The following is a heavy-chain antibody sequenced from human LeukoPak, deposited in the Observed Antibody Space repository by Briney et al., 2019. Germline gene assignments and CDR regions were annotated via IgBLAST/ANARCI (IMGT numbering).Heavy chain of an antibody. J-gene: IGHJ4*02. CDR2: INSDGTTT. CDR3: ARSLLGGTSDY. V-gene: IGHV3-74*01. Sequence: GRSLRLSCAASGFTFSKFWTHCVRHAPGKGLVWVSRINSDGTTTTYADSVKRRLTISRDNAKHTLYLQMNSLRAEHTAVYYCARSLLGGTSDYWGQGTLVTVSS. D-gene: IGHD1-7*01. CDR1: GFTFSKFW.